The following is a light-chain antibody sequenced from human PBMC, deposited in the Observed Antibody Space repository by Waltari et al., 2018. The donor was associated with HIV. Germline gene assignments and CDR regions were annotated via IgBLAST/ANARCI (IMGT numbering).Light chain of an antibody. CDR1: RSVLHNNGYNY. Sequence: DIVMPQSPLSLPVTPGAPASIYCRSRRSVLHNNGYNYLDCVLQKPGQSPQLLIFLAAKRTSGVAERFSGSGSGTDVTRNIGRVEAEEVGVYYCMQALQTPRTFGQGTKGEIK. V-gene: IGKV2-28*01. CDR3: MQALQTPRT. CDR2: LAA. J-gene: IGKJ1*01.